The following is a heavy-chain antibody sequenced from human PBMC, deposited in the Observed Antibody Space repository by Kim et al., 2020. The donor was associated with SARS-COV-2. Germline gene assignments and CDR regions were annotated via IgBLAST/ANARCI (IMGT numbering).Heavy chain of an antibody. CDR3: ARERTTVVTRDFDY. V-gene: IGHV4-38-2*02. CDR1: GYSISSGYY. Sequence: SETLSLTCTVSGYSISSGYYWGWIRQPPGKGLEWIGSIYHSGSTYYNPSLKSRVTISVDTSKNQFSLKLSSVTAADTAVYYCARERTTVVTRDFDYWGQGTLVTVSS. CDR2: IYHSGST. D-gene: IGHD4-17*01. J-gene: IGHJ4*02.